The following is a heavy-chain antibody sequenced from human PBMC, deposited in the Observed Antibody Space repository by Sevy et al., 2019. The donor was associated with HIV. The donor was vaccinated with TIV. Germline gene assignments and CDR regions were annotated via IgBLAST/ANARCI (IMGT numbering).Heavy chain of an antibody. CDR1: GFTFDDYA. D-gene: IGHD3-10*01. J-gene: IGHJ6*02. Sequence: GGSLRLSCAASGFTFDDYAMHWVRQAPGKGLEWVSLISWDGGSTYYADSVKGRFTISRDNSKNSLYLQMNSLRAEDTALYYCAKEAHGSGSYVYYGMDVWGQRTTVTVSS. V-gene: IGHV3-43D*03. CDR3: AKEAHGSGSYVYYGMDV. CDR2: ISWDGGST.